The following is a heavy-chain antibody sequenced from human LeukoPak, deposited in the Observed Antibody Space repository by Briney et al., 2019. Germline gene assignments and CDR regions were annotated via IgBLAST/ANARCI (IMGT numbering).Heavy chain of an antibody. D-gene: IGHD2-2*01. CDR2: ISYSGST. Sequence: SETLSLTCTVSGGSISSSNYYWSWIRQPPGKGLEWVGYISYSGSTNYNPSLKSRVTISVDTSKNQFSLKLSSVTAADTAVYYCARDVSNIVVVPAASKTKYYYYYMDVWGKGTTVTVSS. V-gene: IGHV4-61*01. J-gene: IGHJ6*03. CDR1: GGSISSSNYY. CDR3: ARDVSNIVVVPAASKTKYYYYYMDV.